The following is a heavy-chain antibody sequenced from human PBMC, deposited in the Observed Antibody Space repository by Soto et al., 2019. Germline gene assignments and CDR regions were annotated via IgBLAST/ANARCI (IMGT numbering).Heavy chain of an antibody. J-gene: IGHJ2*01. CDR3: ARDRANYYDSSGYYKGQYFDL. D-gene: IGHD3-22*01. CDR1: GFTFSSYS. V-gene: IGHV3-48*02. Sequence: PGGSLRLSCAASGFTFSSYSMNWVRQAPGQGLERFSYISSSSSTIYYADSVKGRFIICRDNAKNSLYLQMNSLRDEDTAVYYCARDRANYYDSSGYYKGQYFDLWGRGTLVTVSS. CDR2: ISSSSSTI.